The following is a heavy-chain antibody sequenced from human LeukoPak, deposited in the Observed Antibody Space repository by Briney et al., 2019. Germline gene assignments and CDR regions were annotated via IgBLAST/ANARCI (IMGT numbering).Heavy chain of an antibody. CDR1: GYSISSGYY. V-gene: IGHV4-38-2*02. J-gene: IGHJ5*02. CDR3: ASHYGSGSFNWFDP. Sequence: SETLSLTCTVSGYSISSGYYWGWIRQPPGKGLEWIGSIYHSGSTYYNPSLKSRVTISVDTSKNQFSLKLSSLTAADTAVYYCASHYGSGSFNWFDPWGQGTLVTVSS. CDR2: IYHSGST. D-gene: IGHD3-10*01.